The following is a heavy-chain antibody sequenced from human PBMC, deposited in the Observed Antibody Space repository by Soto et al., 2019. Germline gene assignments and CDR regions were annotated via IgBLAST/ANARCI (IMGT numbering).Heavy chain of an antibody. CDR3: ARGGSWHGY. V-gene: IGHV4-59*01. D-gene: IGHD6-13*01. CDR1: GDSISSYY. Sequence: SETLSLTCTVSGDSISSYYWSWIRQPPGKGLEWIGYIYYSGSTNYNPSLKSRVTISVDTSKNQFSLKLSSVTAADTAVYYCARGGSWHGYWGQGTLVTVSS. J-gene: IGHJ4*02. CDR2: IYYSGST.